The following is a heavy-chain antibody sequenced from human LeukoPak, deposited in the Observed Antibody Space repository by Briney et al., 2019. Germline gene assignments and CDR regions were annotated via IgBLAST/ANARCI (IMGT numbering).Heavy chain of an antibody. Sequence: GGSLRLSCAASGFTFSRYWMHWVRQAPGKGLVWVSRVDSDESTTSYADSVKGRFTISRDNAKNTLYLQMNSLGAEDTAVYYCARDSSLPDYWGQGTLVTVSS. J-gene: IGHJ4*02. D-gene: IGHD6-6*01. CDR1: GFTFSRYW. V-gene: IGHV3-74*01. CDR3: ARDSSLPDY. CDR2: VDSDESTT.